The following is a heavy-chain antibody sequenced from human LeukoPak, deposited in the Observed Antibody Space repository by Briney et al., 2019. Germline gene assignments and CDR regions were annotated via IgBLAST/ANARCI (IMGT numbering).Heavy chain of an antibody. CDR3: ARDIAINWFYS. Sequence: SETLSLTCSVSGGSITSSSYYWGWIRQPPEKGLEWIGSSYYTGGTNYSPSLKSRVTISVDTSKNQFSLKLSSVTAADTAVYYCARDIAINWFYSWGQGTLVTVSS. D-gene: IGHD2-15*01. CDR2: SYYTGGT. J-gene: IGHJ5*01. CDR1: GGSITSSSYY. V-gene: IGHV4-39*02.